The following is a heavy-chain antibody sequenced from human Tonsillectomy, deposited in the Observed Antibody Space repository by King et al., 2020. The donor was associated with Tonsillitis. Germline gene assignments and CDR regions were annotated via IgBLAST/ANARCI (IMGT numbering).Heavy chain of an antibody. Sequence: VQLVESGGGLVKPGGSLRLSCAASGFTFSDYYMSWIRQAPGKGLEWVSYISSSRSYTKYADSVKGRFTISRDNAKNSLYLKMNSLRAEDTAVYYCARHSLRGGDGYTSREFDYWGQGTLVTVSS. CDR2: ISSSRSYT. V-gene: IGHV3-11*06. J-gene: IGHJ4*02. CDR3: ARHSLRGGDGYTSREFDY. CDR1: GFTFSDYY. D-gene: IGHD5-24*01.